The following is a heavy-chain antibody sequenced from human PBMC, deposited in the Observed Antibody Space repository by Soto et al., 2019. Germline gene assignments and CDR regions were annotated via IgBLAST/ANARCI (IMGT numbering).Heavy chain of an antibody. V-gene: IGHV4-30-2*01. D-gene: IGHD6-13*01. CDR2: IYHSGST. CDR3: TSSHAGAHITAAVH. J-gene: IGHJ4*02. Sequence: SETLSLTCAVSGGSISSGGYSWSWIRQPPGKGLEWIGYIYHSGSTYYNPSLKSRVTISVDRSKNQFSLKLSSVTAADTAVYYCTSSHAGAHITAAVHWGQGTLVTVSS. CDR1: GGSISSGGYS.